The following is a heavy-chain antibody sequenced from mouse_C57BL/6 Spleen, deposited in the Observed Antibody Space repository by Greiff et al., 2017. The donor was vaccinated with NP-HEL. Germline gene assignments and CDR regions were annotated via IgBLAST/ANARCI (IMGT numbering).Heavy chain of an antibody. Sequence: QVQLQQSGAELARPGASVKLSCKASGYTFTSYGISWVKQRTGQGLEWIGEIYPRSGNTYYNEKFKGKATVTADKSSSTAYRALRSLTSEDSAVYFCARKEGYGNSDWYFDVWGTGTTVTVSS. CDR2: IYPRSGNT. CDR3: ARKEGYGNSDWYFDV. J-gene: IGHJ1*03. V-gene: IGHV1-81*01. D-gene: IGHD2-1*01. CDR1: GYTFTSYG.